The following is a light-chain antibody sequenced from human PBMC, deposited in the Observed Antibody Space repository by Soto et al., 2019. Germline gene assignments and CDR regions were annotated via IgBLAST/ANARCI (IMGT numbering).Light chain of an antibody. CDR1: QSVSSYS. Sequence: VLTQSRCTLSLSPGERATLSCRASQSVSSYSLAWYQQKPGQAPRLVMYGTSNRATGIPDRFSGSGSGTDFTLTISRLEPEDFAVYYCQQYGSSPKTFGQGTKVDIK. CDR2: GTS. J-gene: IGKJ1*01. V-gene: IGKV3-20*01. CDR3: QQYGSSPKT.